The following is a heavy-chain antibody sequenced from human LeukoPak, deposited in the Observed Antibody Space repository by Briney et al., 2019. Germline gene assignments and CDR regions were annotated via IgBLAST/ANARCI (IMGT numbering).Heavy chain of an antibody. CDR3: ARLISGTGRLDY. V-gene: IGHV3-33*01. J-gene: IGHJ4*02. CDR1: GFAFSSYG. D-gene: IGHD1-14*01. CDR2: IWYDGSNE. Sequence: PGGSLRLSCAASGFAFSSYGMHWVRQAPGKGLEWVAIIWYDGSNEYYADSVKGRFTISRDNSKNTLFLQMNSLRAEDTAVYYCARLISGTGRLDYWGQGTLSPSPQ.